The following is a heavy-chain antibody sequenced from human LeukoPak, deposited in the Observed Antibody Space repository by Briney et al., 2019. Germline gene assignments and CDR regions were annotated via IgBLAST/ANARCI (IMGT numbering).Heavy chain of an antibody. CDR3: ARRPYMITFGGVIDTFDY. Sequence: PSETLSLTCTVSGGSISSSSYYWGWIRQPPGKGLEWIGRIYYSGSTYYNPSLKSRVTISVDTSKNQFSLKLSSVTAADTAVYYCARRPYMITFGGVIDTFDYWGQGTLVTVSS. CDR2: IYYSGST. D-gene: IGHD3-16*02. CDR1: GGSISSSSYY. J-gene: IGHJ4*02. V-gene: IGHV4-39*01.